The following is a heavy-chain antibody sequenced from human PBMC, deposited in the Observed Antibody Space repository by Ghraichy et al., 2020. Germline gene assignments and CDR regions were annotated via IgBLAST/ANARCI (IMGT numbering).Heavy chain of an antibody. CDR3: ARDWGSYYFDY. CDR2: INPNSGGT. J-gene: IGHJ4*02. CDR1: GYTFTDYY. D-gene: IGHD7-27*01. V-gene: IGHV1-2*06. Sequence: ASVKVSCKTSGYTFTDYYMHWMRQAPVQGLEWMRRINPNSGGTNYAQKYQGRVTMTRDTSISTAYMELSRLRSDDTAVYYCARDWGSYYFDYLGQGTLVTAST.